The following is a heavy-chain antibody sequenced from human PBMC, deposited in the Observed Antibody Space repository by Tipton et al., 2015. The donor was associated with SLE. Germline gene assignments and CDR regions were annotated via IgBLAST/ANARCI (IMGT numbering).Heavy chain of an antibody. CDR1: GGSISSYY. V-gene: IGHV4-59*01. D-gene: IGHD5-24*01. J-gene: IGHJ5*02. CDR3: ARDPAPIKTTTTDWFDP. CDR2: VHKSGTT. Sequence: TLSLTCTVSGGSISSYYWTWIRQPPGKGLEWIGDVHKSGTTNYNPSLKSRVTISLGTSTNQFSLRLSSVTAADTAVYFCARDPAPIKTTTTDWFDPWGQGTLVTVSS.